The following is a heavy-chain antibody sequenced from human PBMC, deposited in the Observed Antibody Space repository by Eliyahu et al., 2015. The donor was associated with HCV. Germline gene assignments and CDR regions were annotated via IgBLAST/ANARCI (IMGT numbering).Heavy chain of an antibody. D-gene: IGHD1-26*01. V-gene: IGHV4-59*11. CDR3: ARGYSGSYYAGGGYYHGLDV. J-gene: IGHJ6*02. CDR2: IYYSGSI. Sequence: QVQLQESGPGLVKPSETLSLTCSVSGNSISSHYWSWIRQPPGKGLEWIGYIYYSGSINYNPSLKSRVTISVDTSKNQLSLKLTSVTAADTAVYYCARGYSGSYYAGGGYYHGLDVWGQGTTVTVSS. CDR1: GNSISSHY.